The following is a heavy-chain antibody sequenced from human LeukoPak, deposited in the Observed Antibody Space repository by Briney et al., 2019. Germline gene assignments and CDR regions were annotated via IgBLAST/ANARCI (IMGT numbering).Heavy chain of an antibody. J-gene: IGHJ4*02. Sequence: PSETLSLTCAVSGGSISSGGHSWSWIRQPPGTGLEWIGYIYHSGSTYYNPSLKSRVTISVDRSKNQFSLKLSSVTAADTAVYYCARGGGSCSSTSCHFDYWGQGTLVTVSS. CDR3: ARGGGSCSSTSCHFDY. CDR2: IYHSGST. CDR1: GGSISSGGHS. V-gene: IGHV4-30-2*01. D-gene: IGHD2-2*01.